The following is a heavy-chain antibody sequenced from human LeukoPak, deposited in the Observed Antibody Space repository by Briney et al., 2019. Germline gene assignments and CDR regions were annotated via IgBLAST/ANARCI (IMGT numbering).Heavy chain of an antibody. J-gene: IGHJ4*02. Sequence: GGSLRLSCATSGFTFSSYSMNWVRQAPGKGLEWVSSISSSSSYIYYADSVKGRFTLSRDNAKSSLYLQMNSLRAEDTAVYYCARADWDTAMIDYWGQGTLVTVSS. CDR3: ARADWDTAMIDY. V-gene: IGHV3-21*01. CDR1: GFTFSSYS. CDR2: ISSSSSYI. D-gene: IGHD5-18*01.